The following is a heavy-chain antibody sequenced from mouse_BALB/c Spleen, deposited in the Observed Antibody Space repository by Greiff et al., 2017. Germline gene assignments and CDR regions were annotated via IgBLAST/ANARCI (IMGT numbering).Heavy chain of an antibody. CDR1: GFTFSSFG. V-gene: IGHV5-17*02. D-gene: IGHD1-2*01. J-gene: IGHJ1*01. CDR3: ARSELRLRYFDV. Sequence: EVKGVESGGGLVQPGGSRKLSCAASGFTFSSFGMHWVRQAPEKGLEWVAYISSGSSTIYYADTVKGRFTISRDNPKNTLFLQMTSLRSEDTAMYYCARSELRLRYFDVWGAGTTVTVSS. CDR2: ISSGSSTI.